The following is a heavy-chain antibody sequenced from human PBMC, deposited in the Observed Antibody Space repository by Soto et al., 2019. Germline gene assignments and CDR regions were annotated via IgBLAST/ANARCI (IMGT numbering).Heavy chain of an antibody. CDR2: IIPIFGTA. D-gene: IGHD5-12*01. CDR3: PRGNSVYHYGDY. V-gene: IGHV1-69*13. J-gene: IGHJ4*02. Sequence: ASVKVSCKASGGTFSSCAISWVRQAPGQGLEWMGGIIPIFGTANYAQKFQGRVTITADESTSTAYMELSSLRSEDTAVYYCPRGNSVYHYGDYWGQGTLVTVSS. CDR1: GGTFSSCA.